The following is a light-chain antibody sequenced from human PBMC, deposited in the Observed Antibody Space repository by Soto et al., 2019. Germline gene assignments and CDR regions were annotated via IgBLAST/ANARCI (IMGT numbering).Light chain of an antibody. Sequence: DLQMTQSPSTLSASVGDRVTITCRASQSISAWLAWYQQKPGKAPKLLIYKASSLESGVPSRFSGSGSGTEFTLTISSLQPDDFATYYCQQYNSDSRTFGQGTKVGIK. CDR2: KAS. V-gene: IGKV1-5*03. J-gene: IGKJ1*01. CDR1: QSISAW. CDR3: QQYNSDSRT.